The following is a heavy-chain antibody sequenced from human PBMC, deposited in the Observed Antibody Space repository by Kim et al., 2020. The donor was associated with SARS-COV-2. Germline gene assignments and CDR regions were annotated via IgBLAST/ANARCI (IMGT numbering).Heavy chain of an antibody. CDR1: GLTFSDYY. D-gene: IGHD6-13*01. Sequence: GGSLRLSCAASGLTFSDYYMSWIRQAPGKGLEWVSYISSTTSYTKYADSVKGRFTISRDNAKNSLYLQMNSLRAEDTAVYYCARVSSGSSSWYWFDPWGQGTPVTVSS. V-gene: IGHV3-11*05. J-gene: IGHJ5*02. CDR3: ARVSSGSSSWYWFDP. CDR2: ISSTTSYT.